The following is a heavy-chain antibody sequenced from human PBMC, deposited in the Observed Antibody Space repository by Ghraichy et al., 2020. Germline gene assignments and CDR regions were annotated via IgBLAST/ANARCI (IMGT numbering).Heavy chain of an antibody. J-gene: IGHJ4*02. CDR1: GGSISSSSYY. CDR3: ARRYYYDSSGYYYDVSCIAY. D-gene: IGHD3-22*01. CDR2: IYDSGST. V-gene: IGHV4-39*07. Sequence: ESLNISCTVSGGSISSSSYYWGWIRQPPGKGLVWIGSIYDSGSTYYNPSLNSLATISVDTSKNQFSLKLSSVTAANTAVYYCARRYYYDSSGYYYDVSCIAYWGQGTLVTVSS.